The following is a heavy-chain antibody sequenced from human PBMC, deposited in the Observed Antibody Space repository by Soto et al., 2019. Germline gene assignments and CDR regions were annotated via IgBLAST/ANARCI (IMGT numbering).Heavy chain of an antibody. D-gene: IGHD6-13*01. V-gene: IGHV4-30-4*01. Sequence: SETLSLTCTVSGGSISSGDYYWSWIRQPPGKGLEWIGCIYYSGSTYYNPSLKSQVTISVDTSKNQFSLKLSSVTAADTAVYYCARDRQQLDHYYYGMDVWGQGTTVT. CDR3: ARDRQQLDHYYYGMDV. J-gene: IGHJ6*02. CDR1: GGSISSGDYY. CDR2: IYYSGST.